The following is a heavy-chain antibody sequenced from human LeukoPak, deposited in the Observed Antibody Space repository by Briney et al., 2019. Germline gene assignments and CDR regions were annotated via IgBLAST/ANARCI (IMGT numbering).Heavy chain of an antibody. CDR1: GFNFRIYW. CDR3: ARDTLGEGEDANYAVYYFDY. D-gene: IGHD4/OR15-4a*01. CDR2: IKQDGNEK. V-gene: IGHV3-7*01. Sequence: GGSLRLSCAASGFNFRIYWMSWVRQAPGKGLEWVANIKQDGNEKYYMDSVKGRFTISRDSAKSSLDLQLNNLRAEDTAVYYCARDTLGEGEDANYAVYYFDYWGQGTPVTVSS. J-gene: IGHJ4*02.